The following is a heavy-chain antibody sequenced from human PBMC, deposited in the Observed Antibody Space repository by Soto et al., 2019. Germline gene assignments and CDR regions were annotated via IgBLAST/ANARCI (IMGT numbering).Heavy chain of an antibody. CDR2: ISGSGGST. D-gene: IGHD3-22*01. CDR3: ARSGYYDSSGYYDYYYYYGMDV. J-gene: IGHJ6*02. V-gene: IGHV3-23*01. Sequence: GGSLRLSCAASGFTFSSYAMSWVRQAPGKGLEWVSAISGSGGSTYYADSVKGRFTISRDNAKNSLYLQMNSLRAEDTAVYYCARSGYYDSSGYYDYYYYYGMDVWGQGTTVTVSS. CDR1: GFTFSSYA.